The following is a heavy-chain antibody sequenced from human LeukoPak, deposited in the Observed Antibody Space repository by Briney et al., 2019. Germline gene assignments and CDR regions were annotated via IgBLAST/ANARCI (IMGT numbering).Heavy chain of an antibody. D-gene: IGHD6-19*01. J-gene: IGHJ4*02. Sequence: ASVKVSCKASGYTFTGHYMHWVRQAPAQGLEWMGHINPNSGGTTSAQKFQGRVTLTRDTSISTAYMELSSLRSDDTAVYYCARGGSLAVSETPFDYWGQGVPVTVSS. CDR3: ARGGSLAVSETPFDY. V-gene: IGHV1-2*06. CDR2: INPNSGGT. CDR1: GYTFTGHY.